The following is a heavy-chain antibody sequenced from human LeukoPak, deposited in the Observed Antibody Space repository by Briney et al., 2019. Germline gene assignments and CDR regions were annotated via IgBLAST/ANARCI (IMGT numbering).Heavy chain of an antibody. D-gene: IGHD3-22*01. CDR2: ISSSGSTI. Sequence: GGSLRLSCAASGFTFSDYYMSWIRQAPGKGLEWVSYISSSGSTIYYADSVKGRFTISRDNAKNSLYLQMNSLRAEDTAVYYCARDYDSSHWYFDLWGRGTLDTVSS. V-gene: IGHV3-11*04. CDR1: GFTFSDYY. J-gene: IGHJ2*01. CDR3: ARDYDSSHWYFDL.